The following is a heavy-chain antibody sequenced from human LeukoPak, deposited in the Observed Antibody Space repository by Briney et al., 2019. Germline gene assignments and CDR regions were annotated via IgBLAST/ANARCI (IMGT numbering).Heavy chain of an antibody. CDR1: GFTFSSHG. Sequence: PGGSPRLSCAASGFTFSSHGMNWVRQAPGKGLEWVSGIGGSGGFITYYADSVKGRFTVSRDNSKNTLYLQMNSLRADDTAIYYCARDLGWLHYADWGQGTLVTVSS. D-gene: IGHD5-12*01. CDR2: IGGSGGFIT. V-gene: IGHV3-23*01. J-gene: IGHJ4*02. CDR3: ARDLGWLHYAD.